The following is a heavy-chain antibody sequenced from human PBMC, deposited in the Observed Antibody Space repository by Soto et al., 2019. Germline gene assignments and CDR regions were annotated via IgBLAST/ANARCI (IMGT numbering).Heavy chain of an antibody. CDR1: GGSISSSSYY. CDR2: IYYSGST. Sequence: PSETLSLTCTVSGGSISSSSYYWGWIRQPPGKGLEWIGSIYYSGSTYYNPSLKSRVTISVDTSKNQFSLKLSSVTAADTAVYYCAGDYYGSGSYRKINWFDPWGQATLVTVSS. J-gene: IGHJ5*02. V-gene: IGHV4-39*01. CDR3: AGDYYGSGSYRKINWFDP. D-gene: IGHD3-10*01.